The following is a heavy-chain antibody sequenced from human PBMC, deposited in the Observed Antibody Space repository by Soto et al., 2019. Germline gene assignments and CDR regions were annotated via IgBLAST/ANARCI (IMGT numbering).Heavy chain of an antibody. CDR2: IIPIFGTA. CDR3: ARDEPITIFGVVIISGWFDP. V-gene: IGHV1-69*13. J-gene: IGHJ5*02. D-gene: IGHD3-3*01. CDR1: GGTFSSYT. Sequence: SVKVSCKASGGTFSSYTISWVRQAPGQGLEWMGGIIPIFGTANYAQKFQGRVTITADESTSTAYMELSSLRSEDTAVYYCARDEPITIFGVVIISGWFDPWGQGTLVTVSS.